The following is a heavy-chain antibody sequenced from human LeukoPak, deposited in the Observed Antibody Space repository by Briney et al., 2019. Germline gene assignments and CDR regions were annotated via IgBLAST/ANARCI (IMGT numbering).Heavy chain of an antibody. J-gene: IGHJ4*02. D-gene: IGHD2-15*01. CDR3: AREKVVAATRFDY. CDR1: GYTFTSYY. V-gene: IGHV1-46*01. CDR2: INPSGGST. Sequence: EASVKVSCKASGYTFTSYYMHWVRQAPGQGLVWMGIINPSGGSTSYAQKFQGRVTMTRDTSTRTVYMELSSLRSEDAAVYYCAREKVVAATRFDYWGQGTLVTVSS.